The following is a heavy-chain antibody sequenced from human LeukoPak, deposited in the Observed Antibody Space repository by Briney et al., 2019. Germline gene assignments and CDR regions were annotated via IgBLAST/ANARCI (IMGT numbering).Heavy chain of an antibody. J-gene: IGHJ3*02. CDR2: IYHSGST. D-gene: IGHD3-22*01. Sequence: SETLSLTCTVSGYSISSGYYWGWIRQPPGKGLEWIGSIYHSGSTYYNPSLKSRVTISVDTSKNQFSLKLSSVTAADPAVYYCASGENYYDSSAYDAFDIWGQGTMVTVSS. CDR1: GYSISSGYY. CDR3: ASGENYYDSSAYDAFDI. V-gene: IGHV4-38-2*02.